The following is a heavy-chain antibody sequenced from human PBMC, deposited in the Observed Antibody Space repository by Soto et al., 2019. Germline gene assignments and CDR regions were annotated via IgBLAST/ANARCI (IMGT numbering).Heavy chain of an antibody. D-gene: IGHD4-17*01. V-gene: IGHV3-23*01. CDR1: GLPFSSHA. CDR3: ANEIRPNDY. Sequence: EVQLLESGGGLVQPGGSLRLSCAASGLPFSSHAMSWVRQAPGKGLEWVSSISISGGNTYYADSVRGRFTISRDNSKNTFYLHLNSLTDEDTAIYYCANEIRPNDYWGQGTLVTVSS. J-gene: IGHJ4*02. CDR2: ISISGGNT.